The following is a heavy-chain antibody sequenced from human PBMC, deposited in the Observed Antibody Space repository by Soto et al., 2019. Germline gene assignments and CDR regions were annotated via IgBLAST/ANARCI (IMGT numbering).Heavy chain of an antibody. CDR1: GGTFSNYP. CDR2: IIPIFGTV. D-gene: IGHD5-12*01. V-gene: IGHV1-69*05. CDR3: ARGNHRWLQLWYFDL. Sequence: QVQLVQSGAEVKKPGSSVKVSCKASGGTFSNYPISWVRQAPGQGLEWMGGIIPIFGTVNYAQKFQGRVTXPXAXSXCTAYMELSSLRSEDTAVYYCARGNHRWLQLWYFDLWGRGTLVTVSS. J-gene: IGHJ2*01.